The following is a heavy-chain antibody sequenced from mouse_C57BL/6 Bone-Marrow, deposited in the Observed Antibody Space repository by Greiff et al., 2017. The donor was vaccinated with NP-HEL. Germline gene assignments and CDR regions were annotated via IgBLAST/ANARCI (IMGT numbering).Heavy chain of an antibody. CDR2: IHPSDSDT. J-gene: IGHJ4*01. D-gene: IGHD1-1*01. CDR3: EIPFLTTVPPRDAMDY. CDR1: GYTFTSYW. V-gene: IGHV1-74*01. Sequence: VQLQQPGAELVKPGASVKVSCKASGYTFTSYWMHWVKQRPGQGLEWIGRIHPSDSDTNYNQKFKGKATLTVDKSSSTAYMQLSSLTSEDSAVYYGEIPFLTTVPPRDAMDYWGQGTSVTVSS.